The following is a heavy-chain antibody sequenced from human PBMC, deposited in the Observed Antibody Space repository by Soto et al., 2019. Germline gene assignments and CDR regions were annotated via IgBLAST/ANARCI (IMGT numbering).Heavy chain of an antibody. V-gene: IGHV3-30*18. Sequence: GGSLRLSCAASGFTFSSYGMHWVRQAPGKGLEWVAVISYDGSNKYYADSVKGRFTISRDNSKNTLYLQMNSLRAEDTAVYYCAKVRRPAGYCSGGSCSLRDYYGMDVWGQGTTVTVSS. J-gene: IGHJ6*02. CDR2: ISYDGSNK. D-gene: IGHD2-15*01. CDR3: AKVRRPAGYCSGGSCSLRDYYGMDV. CDR1: GFTFSSYG.